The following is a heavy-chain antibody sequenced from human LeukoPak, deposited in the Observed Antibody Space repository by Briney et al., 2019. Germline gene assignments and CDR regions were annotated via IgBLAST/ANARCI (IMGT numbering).Heavy chain of an antibody. Sequence: GGSLRLSCAASGFTFSNFWMIWVRQAPGKGLEWVGNIKQDGSEKRYADSVRGRLSISRDNAQTSLYLQMNSLRAEDTAVYYCARASDPWLQLSWGQGTLVTVSS. CDR2: IKQDGSEK. CDR3: ARASDPWLQLS. J-gene: IGHJ4*02. CDR1: GFTFSNFW. D-gene: IGHD5-24*01. V-gene: IGHV3-7*05.